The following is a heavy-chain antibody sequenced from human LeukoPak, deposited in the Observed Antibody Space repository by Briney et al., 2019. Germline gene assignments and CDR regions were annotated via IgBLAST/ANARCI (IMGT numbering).Heavy chain of an antibody. CDR1: GFTFNSYT. CDR2: ITTSDGNT. D-gene: IGHD7-27*01. V-gene: IGHV3-23*01. Sequence: RGSLRLSCAASGFTFNSYTMSWVRQAPGKGLEWVSTITTSDGNTYYADSVKGRFTVSRDNSKNTLFLQMNSLRAEDTAVYYCAKDGGLWVSAHWGDSWGRGTLVTVSS. J-gene: IGHJ4*02. CDR3: AKDGGLWVSAHWGDS.